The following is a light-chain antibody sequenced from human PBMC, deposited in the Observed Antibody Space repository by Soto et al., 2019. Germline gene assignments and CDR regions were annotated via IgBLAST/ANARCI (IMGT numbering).Light chain of an antibody. Sequence: QSVLTQPPSASETPGHRVTISCSGSSSNIGSNYVYWYQQLPETAPKLHIYRNNQRPSGVPDRFSGSKSGTSASLAISGLRSEDEADYYCAAWDDSLSGFVFGTGTKLTVL. CDR2: RNN. CDR3: AAWDDSLSGFV. J-gene: IGLJ1*01. V-gene: IGLV1-47*01. CDR1: SSNIGSNY.